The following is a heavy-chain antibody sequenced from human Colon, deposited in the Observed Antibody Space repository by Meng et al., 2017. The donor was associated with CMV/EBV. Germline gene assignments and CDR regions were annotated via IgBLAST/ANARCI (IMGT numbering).Heavy chain of an antibody. CDR2: IYYYRGST. CDR1: GGTTNSCGYY. D-gene: IGHD3-3*01. J-gene: IGHJ4*02. Sequence: SGGTTNSCGYYWSWIRQHPGKGLEWIGNIYYYRGSTNYNPSFKSRVTISIDTSKNQFSLKLTSVTAADTAVYYCARLFWSGVIYFDSWGQGALVTVSS. V-gene: IGHV4-31*02. CDR3: ARLFWSGVIYFDS.